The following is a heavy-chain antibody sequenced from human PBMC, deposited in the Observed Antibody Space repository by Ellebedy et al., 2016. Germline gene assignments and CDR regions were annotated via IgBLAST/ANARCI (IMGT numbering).Heavy chain of an antibody. CDR1: GFTFSTHS. CDR2: ISAGTGTT. V-gene: IGHV3-23*01. Sequence: GGSLRLSXAASGFTFSTHSMSWVRQAPGKGLEWVSGISAGTGTTYYADSVKGRFTISRDNSKNTLFLQMNYLRAEDTAVYFCARGINPLDYWGQGTQVTVYS. J-gene: IGHJ4*02. CDR3: ARGINPLDY.